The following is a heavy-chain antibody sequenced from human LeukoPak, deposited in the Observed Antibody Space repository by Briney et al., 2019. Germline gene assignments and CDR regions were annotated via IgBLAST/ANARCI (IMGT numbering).Heavy chain of an antibody. V-gene: IGHV3-23*01. CDR2: ITGSGGDT. D-gene: IGHD6-19*01. Sequence: GGSLRLSCAASGFTFSTYAMNWVRQAPGKGLEWLSAITGSGGDTYYADSVKGRFTISRDNSKNTLYLQMNSLRAEDTAVYYCAKDPSGWYCDYWGQGTLVTVSS. J-gene: IGHJ4*02. CDR3: AKDPSGWYCDY. CDR1: GFTFSTYA.